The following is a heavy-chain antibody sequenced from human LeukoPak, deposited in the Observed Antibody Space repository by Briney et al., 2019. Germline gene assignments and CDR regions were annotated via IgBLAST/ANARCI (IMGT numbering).Heavy chain of an antibody. CDR3: ARLKEGIDY. CDR2: IYYSGNT. Sequence: SETLSLTCTVSGGSISSSGSYWGWIRQPPGKGLEWIGSIYYSGNTYYNPSLKSRVTISVDTSKNQFSLKLSSVTAADTAVYYCARLKEGIDYWGQGTLVTVSS. V-gene: IGHV4-39*01. CDR1: GGSISSSGSY. D-gene: IGHD3-10*01. J-gene: IGHJ4*02.